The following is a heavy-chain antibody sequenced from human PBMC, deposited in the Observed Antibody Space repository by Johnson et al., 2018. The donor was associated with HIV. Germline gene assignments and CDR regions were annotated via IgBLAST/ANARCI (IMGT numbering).Heavy chain of an antibody. CDR1: GFTFSSYG. J-gene: IGHJ3*02. CDR2: ISYDGTNK. V-gene: IGHV3-30*03. Sequence: QVQLVESGGGLVKPGGSLRLSCAASGFTFSSYGMHWVRQAPGKGLEWVAVISYDGTNKYYADSVKGRFTISRDNAKNSLYLQMNSLRAEDTAVYYCARSDPSTLLWFGDNYAFDIWGQGTMVTVSS. D-gene: IGHD3-10*01. CDR3: ARSDPSTLLWFGDNYAFDI.